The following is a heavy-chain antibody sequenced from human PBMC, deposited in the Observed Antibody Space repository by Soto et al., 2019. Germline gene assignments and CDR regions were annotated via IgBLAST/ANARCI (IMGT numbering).Heavy chain of an antibody. J-gene: IGHJ4*02. V-gene: IGHV3-21*01. D-gene: IGHD3-3*01. Sequence: GGSLRLSCAASGFTFSSYSMNWVRQAPGKGLEWVSSISSSSSYIYYADSVKGRFTISRDNAKNSLYLQMNSLRAEDTAVYYCARVKTIFGVVTDDYWGQGTLVTVSS. CDR1: GFTFSSYS. CDR2: ISSSSSYI. CDR3: ARVKTIFGVVTDDY.